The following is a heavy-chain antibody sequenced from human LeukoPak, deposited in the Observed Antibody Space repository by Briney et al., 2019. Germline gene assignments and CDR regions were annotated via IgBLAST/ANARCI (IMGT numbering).Heavy chain of an antibody. Sequence: GGSLRLSCAASGFTSSDYTMTWVRQAPGKGLEWVASISSDSSYIDYADSVKGRFTISRDNAKNSLYLQMNSLRAEDTALYYCAKDIREGDYYDSSGYYFNWFDPWGQGTLVTVSS. CDR2: ISSDSSYI. J-gene: IGHJ5*02. CDR1: GFTSSDYT. CDR3: AKDIREGDYYDSSGYYFNWFDP. V-gene: IGHV3-21*04. D-gene: IGHD3-22*01.